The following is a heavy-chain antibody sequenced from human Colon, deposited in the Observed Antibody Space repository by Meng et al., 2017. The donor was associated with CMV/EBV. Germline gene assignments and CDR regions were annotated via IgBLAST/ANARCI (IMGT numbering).Heavy chain of an antibody. CDR2: IIPIVGRP. V-gene: IGHV1-69*10. CDR3: ARGLTRLDSYFNY. CDR1: GDTFSDYS. D-gene: IGHD3-16*01. J-gene: IGHJ4*02. Sequence: SVKVSCKASGDTFSDYSITWVRQAPGQGLEWMGVIIPIVGRPNYAQKFQGRVTITADTSTSTAYMELSSLGSEDTAVYYCARGLTRLDSYFNYWGQGTVVTVSS.